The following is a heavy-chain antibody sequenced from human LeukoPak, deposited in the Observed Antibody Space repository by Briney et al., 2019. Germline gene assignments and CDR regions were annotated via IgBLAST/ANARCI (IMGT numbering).Heavy chain of an antibody. V-gene: IGHV4-31*03. CDR2: IYYSGST. CDR3: AREGQLTISSWREYYFFDY. D-gene: IGHD6-13*01. Sequence: NPSETLSLTCTVSGGSISSGGYYWSWIRQHPGKGLEWIGYIYYSGSTYYNPSLKSRVTISVDTSKNQFSLKLGSVTAADTAVYYCAREGQLTISSWREYYFFDYWGQGTLVTVSS. CDR1: GGSISSGGYY. J-gene: IGHJ4*02.